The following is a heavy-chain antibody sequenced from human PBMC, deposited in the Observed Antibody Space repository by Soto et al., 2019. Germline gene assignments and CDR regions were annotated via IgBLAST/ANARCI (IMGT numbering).Heavy chain of an antibody. Sequence: GSLKQPGKGLEWIGEINHSGSTNYNPSLKSRVTISVDTSKNQFSLKLSSVTAADTAVYYCARHVRLLVYAGNCLDTRGEGTLVT. J-gene: IGHJ5*02. CDR3: ARHVRLLVYAGNCLDT. V-gene: IGHV4-34*01. D-gene: IGHD2-8*02. CDR2: INHSGST.